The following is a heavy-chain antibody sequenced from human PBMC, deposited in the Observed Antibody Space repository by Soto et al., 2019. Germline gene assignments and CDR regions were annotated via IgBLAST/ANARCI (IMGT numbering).Heavy chain of an antibody. CDR2: INHSGST. Sequence: PSETLSLTCTVSGGSISSSSYYWSWIRQPPGKGLEWIGEINHSGSTNYNPSLKSRVTISVDTSKNQFSLKLSSVTAADTAVYYCARGSRYSSGWFGYWGQGTLVTVSS. D-gene: IGHD6-19*01. J-gene: IGHJ4*02. CDR3: ARGSRYSSGWFGY. CDR1: GGSISSSSYY. V-gene: IGHV4-39*07.